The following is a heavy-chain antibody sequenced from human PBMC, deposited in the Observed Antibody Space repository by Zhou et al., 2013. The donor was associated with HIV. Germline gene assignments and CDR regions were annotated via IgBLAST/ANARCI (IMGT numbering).Heavy chain of an antibody. V-gene: IGHV1-8*03. CDR3: ARDQTRLGGPGAY. Sequence: QVQLVQSGAEVKKPGSSVKVSCKASGGTLSTYSISWVRQAPGEGLEWMGWMNPDSGHTGYAQKFQGRVTITSNISISTAFLELRSLRSDDTAVYYCARDQTRLGGPGAYWGQGTLVTVSS. J-gene: IGHJ4*02. CDR2: MNPDSGHT. D-gene: IGHD1-26*01. CDR1: GGTLSTYS.